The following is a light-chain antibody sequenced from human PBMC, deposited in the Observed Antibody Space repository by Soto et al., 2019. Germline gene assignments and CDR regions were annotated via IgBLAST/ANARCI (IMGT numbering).Light chain of an antibody. CDR1: QSVSSN. J-gene: IGKJ4*01. Sequence: EIVMTQSAATLSVSPGERATLSCRASQSVSSNLAWYQQKPGQAPRLLISGASARATDVPARFSGSGSGTEFTLTISSLQSADFAIYYCQQYYNWPLTFGGGTRVEIK. V-gene: IGKV3-15*01. CDR3: QQYYNWPLT. CDR2: GAS.